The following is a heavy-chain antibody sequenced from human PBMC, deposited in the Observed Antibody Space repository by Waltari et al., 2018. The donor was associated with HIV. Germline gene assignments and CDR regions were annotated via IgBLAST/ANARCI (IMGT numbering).Heavy chain of an antibody. Sequence: QLQLQESGPGLVKPSETLSLTCTGSGGPISSSSYYWGWIRRPPGKGREWIGRIYYSGSTYYNPSLKSRVTISVDTSKNQFSLKLSSVTAADTAVYYCARTHSSGWTNWFDPWGQGTLVTVSS. CDR3: ARTHSSGWTNWFDP. CDR1: GGPISSSSYY. J-gene: IGHJ5*02. D-gene: IGHD6-19*01. CDR2: IYYSGST. V-gene: IGHV4-39*01.